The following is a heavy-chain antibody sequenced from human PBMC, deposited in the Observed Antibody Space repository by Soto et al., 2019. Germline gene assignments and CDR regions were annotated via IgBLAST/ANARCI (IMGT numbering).Heavy chain of an antibody. CDR2: IYYSGST. CDR3: ARQVPVAIRLGWFAA. D-gene: IGHD2-2*02. Sequence: SDTLSLTRTVCGDSIYITIYYGCWIQQPPGKGLEWIGSIYYSGSTYYRPSLKSRVTISVDTSKNQFSLKLSSVTAADTAVYYCARQVPVAIRLGWFAASGQGTLVTVSS. J-gene: IGHJ5*02. V-gene: IGHV4-39*01. CDR1: GDSIYITIYY.